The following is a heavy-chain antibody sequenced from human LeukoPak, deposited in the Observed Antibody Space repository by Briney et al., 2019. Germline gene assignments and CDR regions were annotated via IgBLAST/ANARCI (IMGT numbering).Heavy chain of an antibody. D-gene: IGHD6-13*01. CDR3: ARGAGLGVPPGDAFDI. V-gene: IGHV3-7*01. Sequence: GGSLRLSCAASGFTFSSYWMSWVRQAPGKGLEWVANIKQDGSEKYYVDSVKGRFTISRDNAKNSLYLQMNSLRAEDTAVYYCARGAGLGVPPGDAFDIWGQGTMVTVSS. CDR1: GFTFSSYW. CDR2: IKQDGSEK. J-gene: IGHJ3*02.